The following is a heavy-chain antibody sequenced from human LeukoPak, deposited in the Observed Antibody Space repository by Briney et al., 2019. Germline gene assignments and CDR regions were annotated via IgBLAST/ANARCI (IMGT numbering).Heavy chain of an antibody. D-gene: IGHD3-22*01. J-gene: IGHJ3*02. CDR1: RFTVSSNY. CDR2: TNSGGST. CDR3: AREYYDNSGGEDAFDI. Sequence: PSGSLSLSCSASRFTVSSNYMNWVRQAPGKGLEWVSVTNSGGSTFYAESVEGRLNISRENSNNTLYLQMNRLRAEDTAMYYCAREYYDNSGGEDAFDIWGPGTMVTVSS. V-gene: IGHV3-53*01.